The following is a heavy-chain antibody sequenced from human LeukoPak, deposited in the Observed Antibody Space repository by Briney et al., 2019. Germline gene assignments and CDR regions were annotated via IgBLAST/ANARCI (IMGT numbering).Heavy chain of an antibody. CDR2: IYYSGST. CDR3: ARVVSRSIYDSSGYYYYMDV. V-gene: IGHV4-39*07. CDR1: GFTFSSYA. J-gene: IGHJ6*03. Sequence: GSLRLSCAASGFTFSSYAMSWVRQAPGKGLEWIGSIYYSGSTYYNPSLKSRVTISVDTSKNQFSLKLSSVTAADTAVYYCARVVSRSIYDSSGYYYYMDVWGKGTTVTVSS. D-gene: IGHD3-22*01.